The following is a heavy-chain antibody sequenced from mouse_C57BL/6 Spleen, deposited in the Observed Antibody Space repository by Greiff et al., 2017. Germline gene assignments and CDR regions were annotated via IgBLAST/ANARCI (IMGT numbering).Heavy chain of an antibody. J-gene: IGHJ3*01. CDR2: INPSTGGT. V-gene: IGHV1-42*01. D-gene: IGHD1-1*01. CDR3: AREGYYGSSSCAY. CDR1: GYSFTGYY. Sequence: EVQLQQSGPELVKPGASVKISCKASGYSFTGYYMNWVKQSPEKSLEWIGEINPSTGGTTYNQKFKAKATLTVDKSSSTAYMQLKSLTSEDSAVYYCAREGYYGSSSCAYWGQGTLVTVSA.